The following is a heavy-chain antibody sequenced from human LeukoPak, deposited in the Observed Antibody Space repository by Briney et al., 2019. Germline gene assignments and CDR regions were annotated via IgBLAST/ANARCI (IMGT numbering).Heavy chain of an antibody. Sequence: PSQTLSLTCTVSGGSISSGGYYWSWIRQPAGKGLEWIGRIYTSGSTNYNPSLKSRVTISVDTSKNQFSLKLSSVTAADTAVYYCARDLEAVAGNGYWGQGTLVTVSS. D-gene: IGHD6-19*01. CDR2: IYTSGST. CDR3: ARDLEAVAGNGY. CDR1: GGSISSGGYY. V-gene: IGHV4-61*02. J-gene: IGHJ4*02.